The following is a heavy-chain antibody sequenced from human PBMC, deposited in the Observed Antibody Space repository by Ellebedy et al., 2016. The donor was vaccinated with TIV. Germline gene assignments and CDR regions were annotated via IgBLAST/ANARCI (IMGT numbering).Heavy chain of an antibody. D-gene: IGHD3-9*01. CDR1: GYTFTGYY. J-gene: IGHJ4*02. CDR2: IIPILGIA. V-gene: IGHV1-69*04. Sequence: ASVKVSCKASGYTFTGYYMHWVRQAPGQGLEWMGRIIPILGIANYAQKFQGRVTITAHKSTSTAYMELSSLRSEDTAVYYCARDDAVGGYDILTGYSPDWGQGTLVTVSS. CDR3: ARDDAVGGYDILTGYSPD.